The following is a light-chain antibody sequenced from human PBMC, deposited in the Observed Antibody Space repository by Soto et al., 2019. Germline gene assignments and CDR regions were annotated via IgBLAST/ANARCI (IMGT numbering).Light chain of an antibody. J-gene: IGKJ5*01. CDR2: RTS. Sequence: EIVMAHSQATLSVSPLERSALXCEASQSVSSNLAWYQQKPGQAPRLLIYRTSTRATGIPDRFSGSGSGTDFTLTISSVEPEDFAMYYCHQRNQFGQGTRLEIK. CDR3: HQRNQ. CDR1: QSVSSN. V-gene: IGKV3D-15*01.